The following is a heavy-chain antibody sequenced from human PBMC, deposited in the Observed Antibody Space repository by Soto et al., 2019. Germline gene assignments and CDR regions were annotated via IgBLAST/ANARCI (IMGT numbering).Heavy chain of an antibody. J-gene: IGHJ4*02. D-gene: IGHD3-3*01. CDR2: IWYDGSNK. CDR3: ARADFTYYDFWSGPY. CDR1: GFTFSSYG. V-gene: IGHV3-33*01. Sequence: QVQLVESGGGVVQPGRSLRLSCAASGFTFSSYGMHWVRQAPGKGLEWVAVIWYDGSNKYYADSVKGRFTISRDNSKNTLYLQMNSLRAEDTAVYYCARADFTYYDFWSGPYWGQGNLVTVSS.